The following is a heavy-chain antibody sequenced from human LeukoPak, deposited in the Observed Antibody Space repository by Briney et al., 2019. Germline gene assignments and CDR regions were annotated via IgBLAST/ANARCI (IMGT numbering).Heavy chain of an antibody. D-gene: IGHD3-3*01. V-gene: IGHV4-34*01. J-gene: IGHJ2*01. CDR1: GGSFSGYY. CDR2: INHSGST. Sequence: PSETLPLTCAVYGGSFSGYYWSWIRQPPGKGLEWIGEINHSGSTNYNPSLKSRVTISVDTSKNQFSLKLSSVTAADTAVYYCARVGPVLRFLEWARNWYFDLWGRGTLVTVSS. CDR3: ARVGPVLRFLEWARNWYFDL.